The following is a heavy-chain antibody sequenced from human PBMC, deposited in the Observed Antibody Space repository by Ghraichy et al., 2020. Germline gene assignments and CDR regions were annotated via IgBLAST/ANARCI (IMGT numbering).Heavy chain of an antibody. D-gene: IGHD3-3*01. V-gene: IGHV4-39*02. CDR3: ARLDFDFWRGDFDS. CDR2: IYYSGRT. CDR1: GGSISSSSYY. J-gene: IGHJ4*02. Sequence: SETLSLTCTVSGGSISSSSYYWGWIRQPPGKGLEWIGRIYYSGRTYYNPSLKSRVTISVDTSKNHFSLKLSSLTAADTAVYYCARLDFDFWRGDFDSWGQGTLVTVSS.